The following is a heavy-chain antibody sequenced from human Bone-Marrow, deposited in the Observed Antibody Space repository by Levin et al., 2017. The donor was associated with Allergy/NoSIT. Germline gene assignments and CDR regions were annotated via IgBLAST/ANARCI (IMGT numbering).Heavy chain of an antibody. D-gene: IGHD1-26*01. CDR3: ARDPLGGSYYAGFDY. J-gene: IGHJ4*02. V-gene: IGHV3-33*01. CDR1: GFTFSSYG. Sequence: GGSLRLSCAASGFTFSSYGMHWVRQAPGKGLEWVAVIWYDGSNKYYADSVKGRFTISRDNSKNTLYLQMNSLRAEDTAEYYCARDPLGGSYYAGFDYWGQGTLVTVSS. CDR2: IWYDGSNK.